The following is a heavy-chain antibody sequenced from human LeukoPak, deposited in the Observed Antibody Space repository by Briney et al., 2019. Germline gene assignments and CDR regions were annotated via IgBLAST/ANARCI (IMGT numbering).Heavy chain of an antibody. Sequence: GGSLRLSCAASGFTFSSYAMSWVRQAPGKGLEWVANIKQDGSEQYYVDSVKGRFTISRDNAKNSVYLQMNSLRVEDTAVYYCARLWSASESFDYWGQGTLVTVSS. CDR1: GFTFSSYA. CDR3: ARLWSASESFDY. V-gene: IGHV3-7*01. D-gene: IGHD3-3*01. CDR2: IKQDGSEQ. J-gene: IGHJ4*02.